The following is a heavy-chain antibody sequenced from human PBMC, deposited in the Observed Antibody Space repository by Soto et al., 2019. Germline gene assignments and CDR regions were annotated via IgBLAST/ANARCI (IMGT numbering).Heavy chain of an antibody. Sequence: GGSLRLSCAASGFTFSDYTMNWVRQAPGKGLECVSSISRIGIYLYNAESVKGRFPISRDNTENSLYLQINSLRAEDTAVYYCARDRYGDSSLDSWGQGTLVTVSS. CDR2: ISRIGIYL. V-gene: IGHV3-21*01. J-gene: IGHJ4*02. CDR1: GFTFSDYT. CDR3: ARDRYGDSSLDS. D-gene: IGHD4-17*01.